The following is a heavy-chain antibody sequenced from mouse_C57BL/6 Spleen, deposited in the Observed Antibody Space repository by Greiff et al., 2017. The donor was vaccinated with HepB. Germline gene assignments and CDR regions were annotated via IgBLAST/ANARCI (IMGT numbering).Heavy chain of an antibody. CDR2: IYPRSGNT. V-gene: IGHV1-81*01. J-gene: IGHJ3*01. D-gene: IGHD2-3*01. CDR3: ARGEIYDGYYWFAY. CDR1: GYTFTSYG. Sequence: QVQLKESGAELARPGASVKLSCKASGYTFTSYGISWVKQRTGQGLEWIGEIYPRSGNTYYNEKFKGKATLTADKSSSTAYMELRSLTSEDSAVYFCARGEIYDGYYWFAYWGQGTLVTVSA.